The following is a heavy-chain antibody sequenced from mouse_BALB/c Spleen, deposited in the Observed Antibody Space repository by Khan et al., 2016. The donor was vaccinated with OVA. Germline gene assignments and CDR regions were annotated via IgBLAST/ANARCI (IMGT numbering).Heavy chain of an antibody. Sequence: EVELVESGGGLVKPGGSLKLSCAASGFTFSDYYMYWVRQTPEKRMEWVATISDGGSYTYYPDSVKGRFTISRDNAKNNLYLQRRSRKSEDKAMYYCARAGYGGFAYWGQGTLVTVSA. J-gene: IGHJ3*01. CDR1: GFTFSDYY. CDR3: ARAGYGGFAY. D-gene: IGHD1-1*02. V-gene: IGHV5-4*02. CDR2: ISDGGSYT.